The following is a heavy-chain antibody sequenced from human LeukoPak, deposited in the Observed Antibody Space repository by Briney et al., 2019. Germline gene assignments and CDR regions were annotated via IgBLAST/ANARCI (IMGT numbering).Heavy chain of an antibody. V-gene: IGHV1-8*01. CDR2: MNPNSGNT. J-gene: IGHJ3*02. D-gene: IGHD3-22*01. CDR1: GYTFTSYD. CDR3: ARGDSSGYYRDAFDI. Sequence: ASVKVSCKASGYTFTSYDINWVRQATGQGPERMGWMNPNSGNTGYAQKFQGRVTMTRNTSISTAYMELSSLRSEDTAVYYCARGDSSGYYRDAFDIWGQGTMVTVSS.